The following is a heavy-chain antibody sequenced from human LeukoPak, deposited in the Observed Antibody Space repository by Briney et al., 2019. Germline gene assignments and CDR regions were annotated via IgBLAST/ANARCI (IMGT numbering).Heavy chain of an antibody. Sequence: GGSLRLSCAASGFTFSSYSMNWVRQAPGKGLEWVSSISSSSYIYYADSVKGRFTISRDNAKNSLYLHMNSLRAEDTAVYYCARDEYSSSFNWFDPWGQGTLVTVSS. CDR3: ARDEYSSSFNWFDP. J-gene: IGHJ5*02. CDR2: ISSSSYI. D-gene: IGHD6-6*01. V-gene: IGHV3-21*04. CDR1: GFTFSSYS.